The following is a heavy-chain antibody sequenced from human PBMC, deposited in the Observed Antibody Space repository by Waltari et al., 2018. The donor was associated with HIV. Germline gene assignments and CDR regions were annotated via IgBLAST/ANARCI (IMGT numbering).Heavy chain of an antibody. CDR1: GFTFSSYG. CDR3: VKAKVVSAYYYSLEY. CDR2: ISYDGGTK. Sequence: QVHLVESGGGVVQPGRSLRLSCATSGFTFSSYGMHWVRQAPGKGLEWMAVISYDGGTKYYADSVKGRFIISRDNSRNTLYLQLSTLRPEDTALYFCVKAKVVSAYYYSLEYWGQGTLVTVSS. J-gene: IGHJ4*02. D-gene: IGHD3-22*01. V-gene: IGHV3-30*18.